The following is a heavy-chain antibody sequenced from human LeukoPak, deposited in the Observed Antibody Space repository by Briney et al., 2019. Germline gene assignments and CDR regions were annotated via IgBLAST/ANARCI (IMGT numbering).Heavy chain of an antibody. CDR2: IKQDGSEK. Sequence: GGSLRLSCAASGFTFSSYSMNWVRQAPGKGLEWVANIKQDGSEKYYVDSVKGRFTISRDNAKNSLYLQMNSLRAEDTAVYYCARTQQLRYFDWLLFSESSSHFDYWGQGTLVTVSS. V-gene: IGHV3-7*01. CDR1: GFTFSSYS. J-gene: IGHJ4*02. CDR3: ARTQQLRYFDWLLFSESSSHFDY. D-gene: IGHD3-9*01.